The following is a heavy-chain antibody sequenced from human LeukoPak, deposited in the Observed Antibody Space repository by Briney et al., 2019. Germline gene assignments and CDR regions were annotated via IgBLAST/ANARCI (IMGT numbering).Heavy chain of an antibody. D-gene: IGHD2-2*01. CDR2: IRYDGTNK. Sequence: GGSLRLSCAASGFTFSTYGMHWVRQAPGKGLEWVAFIRYDGTNKYYADSVKGRFTISRDNSRNTLYLQMNSLRAEDTSVYYCARERAMVAQLLGGPSYWGQGTLVTVSS. CDR1: GFTFSTYG. V-gene: IGHV3-30*02. J-gene: IGHJ4*02. CDR3: ARERAMVAQLLGGPSY.